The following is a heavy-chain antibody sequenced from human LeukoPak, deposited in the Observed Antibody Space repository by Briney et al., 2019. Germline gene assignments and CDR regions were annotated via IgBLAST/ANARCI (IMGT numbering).Heavy chain of an antibody. CDR2: INHSGST. D-gene: IGHD3-10*01. V-gene: IGHV4-34*01. CDR3: ARAMVRGLIIFVGAFDI. J-gene: IGHJ3*02. Sequence: SETLSLTCAVYGGSFSGYYWSWIRQPPGKGLEWIGEINHSGSTNYNPSLKSRVTISVDTSKNQFSLKLSSVTAADTAVYYCARAMVRGLIIFVGAFDIWGQGTMVTVSS. CDR1: GGSFSGYY.